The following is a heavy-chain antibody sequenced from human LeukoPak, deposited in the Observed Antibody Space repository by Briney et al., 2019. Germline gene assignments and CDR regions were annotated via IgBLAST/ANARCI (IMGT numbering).Heavy chain of an antibody. D-gene: IGHD3-22*01. Sequence: PGGSLRLSCAASGFRFSDYYTIWIRQAPGKGLEWVSYISSSGSTKYYADSVKGRFTISRDNARNSLFLQMNRLRAEDTAVYYCARDATMIVVTGNFDIWGQGTLLTVSS. CDR1: GFRFSDYY. V-gene: IGHV3-11*04. CDR2: ISSSGSTK. CDR3: ARDATMIVVTGNFDI. J-gene: IGHJ3*02.